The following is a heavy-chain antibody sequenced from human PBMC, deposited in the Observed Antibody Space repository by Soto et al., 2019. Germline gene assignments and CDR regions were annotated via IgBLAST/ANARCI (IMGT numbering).Heavy chain of an antibody. CDR1: GGSVSSGSYY. J-gene: IGHJ4*02. D-gene: IGHD1-1*01. V-gene: IGHV4-61*01. CDR2: IYYSGST. Sequence: SETLSLTCTVSGGSVSSGSYYWSWIRQPPGKGLEWIGYIYYSGSTNYNPSLKSRVTISVDTSKNQFSLTLSSVTAADTAVYYCARRYGYSFDYWGQGTLVTVSS. CDR3: ARRYGYSFDY.